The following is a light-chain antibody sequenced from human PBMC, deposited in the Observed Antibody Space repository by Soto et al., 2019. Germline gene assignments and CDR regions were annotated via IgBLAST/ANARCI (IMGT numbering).Light chain of an antibody. CDR3: ASYRSGPLYV. Sequence: QSVLTQPASVSGSPGQSITISCTGISADVSTSNFVSWYQHHPGKGPRLILYDFTHRPSGISDRFSGSKSGDTASLTISGLRAEDEADYYCASYRSGPLYVFGTGTKVTVL. J-gene: IGLJ1*01. CDR1: SADVSTSNF. CDR2: DFT. V-gene: IGLV2-14*03.